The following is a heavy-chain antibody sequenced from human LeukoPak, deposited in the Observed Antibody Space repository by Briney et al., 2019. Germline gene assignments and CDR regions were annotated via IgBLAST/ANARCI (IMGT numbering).Heavy chain of an antibody. CDR2: IPYDGSNK. J-gene: IGHJ4*02. Sequence: GSLRLSCAASGFTFSSYAMHWVRQAPGKGLEWVTFIPYDGSNKYYADSVKGRLTISRDNSKNTLYLQMNSLRAEDTAVYYCAREYNSRARFDYWGQGTLVTVSS. CDR1: GFTFSSYA. D-gene: IGHD6-19*01. CDR3: AREYNSRARFDY. V-gene: IGHV3-30*04.